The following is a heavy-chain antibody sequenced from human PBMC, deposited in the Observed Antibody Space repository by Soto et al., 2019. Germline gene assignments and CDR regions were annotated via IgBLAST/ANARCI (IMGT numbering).Heavy chain of an antibody. Sequence: LRLSCAASGFTFSSYEMNWVRQAPGKGLEWVSYISSSGSTIYYADSVKGRFTISRDNAKNSLYLQMNSLRAEDTAVYYCARGLYSGSPSYFDYWGQGTLVTVSS. CDR3: ARGLYSGSPSYFDY. J-gene: IGHJ4*02. D-gene: IGHD1-26*01. V-gene: IGHV3-48*03. CDR1: GFTFSSYE. CDR2: ISSSGSTI.